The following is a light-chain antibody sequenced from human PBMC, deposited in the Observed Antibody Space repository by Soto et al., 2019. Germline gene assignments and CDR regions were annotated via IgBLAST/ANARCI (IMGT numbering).Light chain of an antibody. CDR3: QQYGSSPVT. Sequence: EIVLTQSPGTLSLSPGERATLSCRASQSVSSSYLAWCQQKPGQAPRLLIYGASSRATGIPDRFSGSGSGTDFPLTISRLEPEDFAVYYCQQYGSSPVTFGQGTKVDIK. V-gene: IGKV3-20*01. CDR1: QSVSSSY. J-gene: IGKJ1*01. CDR2: GAS.